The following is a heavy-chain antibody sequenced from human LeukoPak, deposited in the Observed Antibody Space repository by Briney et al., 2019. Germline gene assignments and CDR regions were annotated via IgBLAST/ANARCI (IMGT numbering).Heavy chain of an antibody. CDR3: ARSSLYSGYLDYMDV. CDR2: IKQDGSEK. CDR1: GFTLSSYW. Sequence: GGSLRLSCAASGFTLSSYWMSWVRQAPGKGLEWVANIKQDGSEKYYVDSVKGRFTISRDNAKNSLYLQMNSLRAEDTAVYYCARSSLYSGYLDYMDVWGKGTTVTVSS. D-gene: IGHD5-12*01. J-gene: IGHJ6*03. V-gene: IGHV3-7*01.